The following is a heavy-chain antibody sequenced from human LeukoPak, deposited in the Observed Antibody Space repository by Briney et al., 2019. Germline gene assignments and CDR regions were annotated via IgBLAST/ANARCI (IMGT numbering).Heavy chain of an antibody. Sequence: GSLRLSCAASGFTFSSYAMNWVRQPPGKGLEWIGEINHSGSTNYNPSLKSRVTISVDTSKNQFSLKLSSVTAADTAVYYCARSFGSGWYKPLPFDPWGQGTLVTVSS. J-gene: IGHJ5*02. CDR3: ARSFGSGWYKPLPFDP. CDR2: INHSGST. CDR1: GFTFSSYA. D-gene: IGHD6-19*01. V-gene: IGHV4-34*01.